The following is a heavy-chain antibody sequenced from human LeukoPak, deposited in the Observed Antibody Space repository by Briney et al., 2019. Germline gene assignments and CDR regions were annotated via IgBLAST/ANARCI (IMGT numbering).Heavy chain of an antibody. CDR1: GGSISSSSYY. J-gene: IGHJ4*02. V-gene: IGHV4-39*01. D-gene: IGHD1-14*01. CDR3: ARRYGFPRGKFFDY. Sequence: PSETLSLTCTVSGGSISSSSYYWGWIRQPPGKGLEWIGSIYSSGSTYYNPSLKSRVTISVDTSKNQFSLRLSSVTAADTAVYYCARRYGFPRGKFFDYWGQGTLVTVSS. CDR2: IYSSGST.